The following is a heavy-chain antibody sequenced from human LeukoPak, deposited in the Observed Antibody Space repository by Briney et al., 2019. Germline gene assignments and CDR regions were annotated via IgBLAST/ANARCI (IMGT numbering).Heavy chain of an antibody. J-gene: IGHJ4*02. D-gene: IGHD6-19*01. V-gene: IGHV1-18*01. CDR2: ISAYNANT. CDR3: ARGHSGWSYYFDY. Sequence: ASVTVSYKASGYTFTTYGISWVRQAPGQGLEWMGWISAYNANTNYAQKLQGRVTMTTDTSTSTAYMELRSLRSDDTAVYYCARGHSGWSYYFDYWGQGTLVTVSA. CDR1: GYTFTTYG.